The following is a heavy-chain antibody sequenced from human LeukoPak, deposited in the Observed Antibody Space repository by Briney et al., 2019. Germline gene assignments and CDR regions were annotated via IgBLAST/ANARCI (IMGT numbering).Heavy chain of an antibody. CDR1: GGSISSYY. V-gene: IGHV4-59*08. CDR3: ARQAYCGGDCYPDFDI. CDR2: IYYSRST. D-gene: IGHD2-21*02. J-gene: IGHJ3*02. Sequence: PSETLSLTCTVSGGSISSYYWSWIRQPPGKGLEWIGYIYYSRSTNYNPSLKSRVTISVDTSKNQFSLKLSSVTAADTAVYYCARQAYCGGDCYPDFDIWGQGTMVTVSS.